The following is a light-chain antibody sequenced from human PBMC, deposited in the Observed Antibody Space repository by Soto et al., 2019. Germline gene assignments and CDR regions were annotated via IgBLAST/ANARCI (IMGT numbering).Light chain of an antibody. CDR3: MQDLQTPLT. Sequence: DIVMTQSPLSLPVTPGEPASISCRSSQSLLYSNGYHYLDWYLQKPGQSPQLLIYLGSNRASGVPDRWSGSGGSTDATLKISRVEAEDVGVYYCMQDLQTPLTFGGGAKVEMK. J-gene: IGKJ4*01. CDR2: LGS. V-gene: IGKV2-28*01. CDR1: QSLLYSNGYHY.